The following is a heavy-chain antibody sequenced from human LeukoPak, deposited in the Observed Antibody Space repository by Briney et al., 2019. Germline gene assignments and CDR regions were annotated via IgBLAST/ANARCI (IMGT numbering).Heavy chain of an antibody. CDR2: ISSSSYI. J-gene: IGHJ4*02. Sequence: PGGSLRLSCAASGFTFSSYSMNWVRQAPGKGLEWVSSISSSSYIYYADSVKGRFTISRDNAKNSLYLQMNSLRAEDTAVYYCARDQAVTHFDYWGQGTLVTVSS. V-gene: IGHV3-21*01. CDR1: GFTFSSYS. CDR3: ARDQAVTHFDY. D-gene: IGHD4-17*01.